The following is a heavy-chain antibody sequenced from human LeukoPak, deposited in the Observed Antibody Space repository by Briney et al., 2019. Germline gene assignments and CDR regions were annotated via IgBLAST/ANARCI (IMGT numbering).Heavy chain of an antibody. V-gene: IGHV3-7*01. D-gene: IGHD6-19*01. Sequence: GGSLRLSCAASGFTFSSYWMSWVRQAPGKGLEWVANIKQDGSEKYYVDSVKGRFTISGDNAKNSLYLQMNSLRAEDTAVYYCAIAYSSGWYGTWGQGTLVTVSS. CDR1: GFTFSSYW. CDR2: IKQDGSEK. J-gene: IGHJ4*02. CDR3: AIAYSSGWYGT.